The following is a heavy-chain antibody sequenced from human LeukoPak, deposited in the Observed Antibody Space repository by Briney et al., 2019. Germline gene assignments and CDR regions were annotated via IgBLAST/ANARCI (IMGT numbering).Heavy chain of an antibody. CDR1: GYTFTDYY. V-gene: IGHV1-2*02. CDR2: INPNSGAT. D-gene: IGHD4-17*01. Sequence: ASVKVSCKASGYTFTDYYMQWVRQAPGQGLEWLGWINPNSGATNYAPKFQGRVTMTRDTSISTAYMELSRLTSDDTAVYYCARYLMDDYEGIFNYWGQETLVTVSS. CDR3: ARYLMDDYEGIFNY. J-gene: IGHJ4*02.